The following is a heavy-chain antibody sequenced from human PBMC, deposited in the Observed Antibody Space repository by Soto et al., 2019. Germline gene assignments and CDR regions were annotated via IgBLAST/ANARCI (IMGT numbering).Heavy chain of an antibody. D-gene: IGHD1-26*01. CDR2: ISSDGRIQ. CDR3: AKGRQFSGRTLAVS. J-gene: IGHJ5*02. V-gene: IGHV3-30*18. CDR1: GFTFSSYG. Sequence: QVQLVESGGGVVQPGRSLRLSCAASGFTFSSYGMHWVRQAPGKGLEWLSLISSDGRIQYYADSVKGRFTTSRDNSKSTLFLEMSSLKSEDTAVYYCAKGRQFSGRTLAVSWGQGTLVAVSS.